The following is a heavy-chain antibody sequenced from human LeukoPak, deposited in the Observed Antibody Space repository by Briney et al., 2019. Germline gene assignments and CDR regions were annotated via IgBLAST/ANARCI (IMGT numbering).Heavy chain of an antibody. V-gene: IGHV4-59*12. J-gene: IGHJ6*02. Sequence: SETLSLTCTVSGDSISGYYWSWIRRPPGKGLEYIAYIYYSGSTYYNPSLKSRVTISVDRSKNQFSLKLSSVTAADTAVYYCARGRPRSEYGMDVWGQGTTVTVSS. CDR1: GDSISGYY. CDR2: IYYSGST. CDR3: ARGRPRSEYGMDV.